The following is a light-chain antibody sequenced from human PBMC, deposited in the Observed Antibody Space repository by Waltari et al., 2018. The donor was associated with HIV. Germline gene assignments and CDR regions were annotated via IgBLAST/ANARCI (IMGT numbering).Light chain of an antibody. Sequence: DSVMTQSPDSLAVSMGERATINCKSSQSVLSSSRNKNCLAWYQQIPGQPPKLLIYWTSTRESGVPDRCSGSGSATDFTLTISSLQAEDVAAYYCQQYYLTPLTFGGGTKVVIK. CDR3: QQYYLTPLT. CDR2: WTS. V-gene: IGKV4-1*01. CDR1: QSVLSSSRNKNC. J-gene: IGKJ4*01.